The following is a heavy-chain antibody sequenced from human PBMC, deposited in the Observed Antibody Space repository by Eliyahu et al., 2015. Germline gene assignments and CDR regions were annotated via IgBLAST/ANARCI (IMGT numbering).Heavy chain of an antibody. Sequence: QVHLQQWGAGLLKPSETLSLTCAVYGGSFNDYNWNWIRQPPGKGLEWIGEISRGGGTDYNPSLKSRVTISIDRSKKQFALRLHSLTAADTGVYYCARGGIFAVGLAATSFPFDFWGQGAQVTVSS. CDR1: GGSFNDYN. CDR2: ISRGGGT. D-gene: IGHD3-3*02. CDR3: ARGGIFAVGLAATSFPFDF. J-gene: IGHJ4*02. V-gene: IGHV4-34*01.